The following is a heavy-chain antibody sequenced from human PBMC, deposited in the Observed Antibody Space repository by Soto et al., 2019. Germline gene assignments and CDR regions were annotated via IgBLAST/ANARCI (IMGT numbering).Heavy chain of an antibody. D-gene: IGHD6-19*01. Sequence: QITLKESGPTLVKPTQTLTLTCTFSGFSLSTSGVGVGWIRQPPGKALEWLALIYWNDYKPYSPSLKSRLTITKDTTKNQEVLTMTNMDPVDTATYYGAHRSPLAVAGTSFDYWGQGTLVTVSS. CDR2: IYWNDYK. V-gene: IGHV2-5*01. CDR1: GFSLSTSGVG. CDR3: AHRSPLAVAGTSFDY. J-gene: IGHJ4*02.